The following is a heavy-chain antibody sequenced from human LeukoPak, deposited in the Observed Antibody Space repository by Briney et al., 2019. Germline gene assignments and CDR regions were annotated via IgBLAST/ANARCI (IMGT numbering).Heavy chain of an antibody. CDR1: GYTFTSYG. CDR2: INPNSGGT. CDR3: ARALTMIVVVPGY. Sequence: ASVKVSCKASGYTFTSYGISWVRQAPGQGLEWMGWINPNSGGTNYAQKFQGRVAMTRDTSISTAYMELSRLRSDDTAVYYCARALTMIVVVPGYWGQGTLVTVSS. V-gene: IGHV1-2*02. D-gene: IGHD3-22*01. J-gene: IGHJ4*02.